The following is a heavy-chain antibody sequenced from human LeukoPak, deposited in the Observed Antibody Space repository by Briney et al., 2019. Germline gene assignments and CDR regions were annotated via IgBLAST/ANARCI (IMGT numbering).Heavy chain of an antibody. V-gene: IGHV3-23*01. Sequence: GGSLRLSCAVSGFTFTTYAMTWVRHAPGKGLEWVSGISGSDSSTYYADSVKGRFTISKDNSKNTLYLQMKSLRAEDTAVYYCAKGIWFGELSAFDIWGQGTMVTVSS. CDR3: AKGIWFGELSAFDI. D-gene: IGHD3-10*01. CDR1: GFTFTTYA. J-gene: IGHJ3*02. CDR2: ISGSDSST.